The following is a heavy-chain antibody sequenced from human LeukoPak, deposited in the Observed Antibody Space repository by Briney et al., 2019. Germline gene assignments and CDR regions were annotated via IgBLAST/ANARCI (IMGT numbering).Heavy chain of an antibody. CDR3: ATVSSSLGREQQLVIDY. Sequence: ASVKVSCKASGYTFTSYAMNWVRQAPGQGLEWMGWINTNTGNPTYAQGFTGRFVFSLDTSVSTAYLQISSLKAEDTAVYYCATVSSSLGREQQLVIDYWGQGTLVTVSS. CDR2: INTNTGNP. CDR1: GYTFTSYA. J-gene: IGHJ4*02. V-gene: IGHV7-4-1*02. D-gene: IGHD6-13*01.